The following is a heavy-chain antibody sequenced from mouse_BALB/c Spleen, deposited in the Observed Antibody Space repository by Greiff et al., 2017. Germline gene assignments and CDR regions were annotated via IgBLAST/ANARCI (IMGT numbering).Heavy chain of an antibody. CDR2: IWSGGST. D-gene: IGHD1-2*01. J-gene: IGHJ4*01. CDR1: GFSLTSYG. CDR3: ARDGRPRGYYAMDY. Sequence: QVQLKESGPGLVQPSQSLSITCTVSGFSLTSYGVHWVRQSPGKGLEWLGVIWSGGSTDYNAAFISRLSISKDNSKSQVFFKMNSLQANDTAIYYCARDGRPRGYYAMDYWGQGTSVTVSS. V-gene: IGHV2-2*02.